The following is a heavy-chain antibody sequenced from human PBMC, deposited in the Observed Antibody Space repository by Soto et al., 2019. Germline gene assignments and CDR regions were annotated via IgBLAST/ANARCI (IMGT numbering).Heavy chain of an antibody. CDR3: VRSMSGSLINGMDV. CDR1: GFTFSSSG. Sequence: PDGSLRLSCAASGFTFSSSGMHWVRQAPGKGLEWVAVIWYDASNKYYADSVKGRFTISRDNSKDTLWLQMNSLRAEDSAVYYCVRSMSGSLINGMDVWGQGTTFPASS. D-gene: IGHD2-15*01. V-gene: IGHV3-33*01. J-gene: IGHJ6*02. CDR2: IWYDASNK.